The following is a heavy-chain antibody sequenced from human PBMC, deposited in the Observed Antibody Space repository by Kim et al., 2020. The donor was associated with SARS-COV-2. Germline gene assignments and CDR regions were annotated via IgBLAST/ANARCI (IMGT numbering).Heavy chain of an antibody. CDR2: IWYDGSNK. V-gene: IGHV3-33*01. D-gene: IGHD3-22*01. CDR1: GFTFSSYG. Sequence: GGSLRLSCAASGFTFSSYGMHWVRQAPGKGLEWVAVIWYDGSNKDYADSVKGRFTISRDNSKNTLYLQMNSLRVEDTAVYYCAREVSVYDSSGYPGDYWGQGTLVTVSS. J-gene: IGHJ4*02. CDR3: AREVSVYDSSGYPGDY.